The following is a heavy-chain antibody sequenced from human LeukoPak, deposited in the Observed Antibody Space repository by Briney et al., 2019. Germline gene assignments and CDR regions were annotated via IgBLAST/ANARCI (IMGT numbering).Heavy chain of an antibody. CDR1: GFTFSSYS. D-gene: IGHD3-10*01. J-gene: IGHJ2*01. V-gene: IGHV3-21*04. CDR2: ISSSSSYI. CDR3: AREAFGETRDWYFDL. Sequence: GGSLRLSCAASGFTFSSYSMNWVRQAPGKGLEWVSSISSSSSYIYYTDSVKGRFTISRDNSENTLYLHMRDVKAEDTAVYYCAREAFGETRDWYFDLWGRGTLVTVSS.